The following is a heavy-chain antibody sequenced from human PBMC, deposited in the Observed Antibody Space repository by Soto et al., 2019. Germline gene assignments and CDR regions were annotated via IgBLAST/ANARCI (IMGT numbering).Heavy chain of an antibody. J-gene: IGHJ6*02. CDR1: GYSFTSYW. Sequence: PGESLKISCKGSGYSFTSYWIGWVRQMPGKGLEWMGIIYPGDSDTRYSPSFQGQVTISADKSISTAYLQWSSLKASDTAMYYCARLGALGYCTNGVCSYSAYYGMAVWGQGTTVTVSS. V-gene: IGHV5-51*01. CDR3: ARLGALGYCTNGVCSYSAYYGMAV. D-gene: IGHD2-8*01. CDR2: IYPGDSDT.